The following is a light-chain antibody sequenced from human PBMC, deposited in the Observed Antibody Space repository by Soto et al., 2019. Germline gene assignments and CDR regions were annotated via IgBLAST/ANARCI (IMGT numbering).Light chain of an antibody. J-gene: IGKJ1*01. Sequence: DIVLTQSPGTLSLSPGDGATLSCRASQPISSTYVAWYQQTPGQAPRLLIYATSNRGNGVPDRFRGSGSGTDFTLTINRMEPEDFAVYYCQQYGGTWTFGQGTKVDIK. CDR1: QPISSTY. V-gene: IGKV3-20*01. CDR3: QQYGGTWT. CDR2: ATS.